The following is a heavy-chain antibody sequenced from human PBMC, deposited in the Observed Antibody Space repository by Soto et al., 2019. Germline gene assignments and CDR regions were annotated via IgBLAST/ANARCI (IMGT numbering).Heavy chain of an antibody. V-gene: IGHV1-3*01. D-gene: IGHD3-9*01. CDR1: GYTFTSYA. CDR3: ACDPLYYDITYYFDY. J-gene: IGHJ4*02. CDR2: INAGNGNT. Sequence: ASVKVSCKASGYTFTSYAMHWVRQAPGQRLEWMGWINAGNGNTKYSQKFQGRVTITRDTSASTAYMELSSLRSEDTAVYYCACDPLYYDITYYFDYWGQGTLVTVSS.